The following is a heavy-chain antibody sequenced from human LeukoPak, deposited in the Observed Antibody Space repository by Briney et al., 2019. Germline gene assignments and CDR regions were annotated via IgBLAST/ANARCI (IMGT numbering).Heavy chain of an antibody. Sequence: SETLSLTCTVSGGSISSYYWSWIREPPGKGLEWIGYIYYSGSTNYNPSLTSRVTISVDTSKNQFSLKLSSVTAADTAVYYCARGNHLHWYFDLWGRGTLVTVSS. D-gene: IGHD1-14*01. CDR3: ARGNHLHWYFDL. V-gene: IGHV4-59*01. J-gene: IGHJ2*01. CDR2: IYYSGST. CDR1: GGSISSYY.